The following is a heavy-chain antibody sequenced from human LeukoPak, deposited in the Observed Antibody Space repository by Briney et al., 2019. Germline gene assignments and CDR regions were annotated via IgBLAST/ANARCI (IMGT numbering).Heavy chain of an antibody. CDR1: GFTFSSYA. Sequence: GGSLRLSCAASGFTFSSYAMSWVRQAPGKGLEWVSAISGSGGSTYYADSVKGRFTISRDNSKNTLYLQMNSLRAEDTAVYYCAMTYYYDSSGYYSMYYFDYWGQGTLVTVSS. CDR3: AMTYYYDSSGYYSMYYFDY. V-gene: IGHV3-23*01. CDR2: ISGSGGST. J-gene: IGHJ4*02. D-gene: IGHD3-22*01.